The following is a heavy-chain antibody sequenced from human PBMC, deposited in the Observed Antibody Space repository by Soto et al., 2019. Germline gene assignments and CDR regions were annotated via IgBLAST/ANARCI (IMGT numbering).Heavy chain of an antibody. CDR1: GFSLSTSGVG. Sequence: GSGPTLVNPTQTLTLTCTFSGFSLSTSGVGVGWIRQPPGKALEWLALIYWDDDKRYSPSLKSRLTITKYTSKNQVVLTMTNMDPVDTATYYCAHRGSTMYCTNGVCGGWFDPWGQGTLVTVSS. D-gene: IGHD2-8*01. J-gene: IGHJ5*02. CDR2: IYWDDDK. V-gene: IGHV2-5*02. CDR3: AHRGSTMYCTNGVCGGWFDP.